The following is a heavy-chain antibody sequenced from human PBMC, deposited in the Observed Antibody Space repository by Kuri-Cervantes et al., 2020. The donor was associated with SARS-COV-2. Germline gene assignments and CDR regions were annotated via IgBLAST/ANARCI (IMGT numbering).Heavy chain of an antibody. V-gene: IGHV5-10-1*01. CDR1: GYNFANYW. D-gene: IGHD1-7*01. CDR2: FDPGDSYP. Sequence: GGSLRLSCEGSGYNFANYWISWVRQTPGKGLEWVGRFDPGDSYPNYSPSFRGHVTISADNSISTAYLQWNSLEASDTAIYYCARPANVGTRGYYFGLTVWGQGTPVTVSS. J-gene: IGHJ6*02. CDR3: ARPANVGTRGYYFGLTV.